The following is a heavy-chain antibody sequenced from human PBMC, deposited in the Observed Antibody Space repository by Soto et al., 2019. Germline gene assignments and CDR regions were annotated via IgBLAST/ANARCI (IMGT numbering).Heavy chain of an antibody. J-gene: IGHJ5*02. CDR1: GFTFSSYE. V-gene: IGHV3-48*03. CDR2: ISSSGSTI. Sequence: PGGSLRLSCAASGFTFSSYEMNWVRQAPGKGLEWVSYISSSGSTIYYADSVKGRFTISRDNAKNSLYLQMNSLRAEDTAVYYCARGGRWLQSSLFDPWGQGTLVTVSS. CDR3: ARGGRWLQSSLFDP. D-gene: IGHD3-16*01.